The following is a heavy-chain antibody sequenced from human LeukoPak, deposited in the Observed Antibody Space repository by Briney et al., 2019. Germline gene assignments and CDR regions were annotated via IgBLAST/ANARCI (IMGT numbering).Heavy chain of an antibody. J-gene: IGHJ4*02. CDR1: GLTVSSKY. Sequence: GGSLRLSCAASGLTVSSKYMSWVRQAPGKGLEWVSVIYSGGYTDYADSVKGRFSISRDNSQNTVYLQMNSLRVEDTAIYYCARDWPGIDYWGQGTLVIVSS. CDR2: IYSGGYT. V-gene: IGHV3-53*01. CDR3: ARDWPGIDY.